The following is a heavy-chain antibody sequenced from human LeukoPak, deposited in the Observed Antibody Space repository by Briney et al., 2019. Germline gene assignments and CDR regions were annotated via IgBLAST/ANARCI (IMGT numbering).Heavy chain of an antibody. J-gene: IGHJ6*03. CDR2: IYYSGST. V-gene: IGHV4-59*01. CDR1: GGSISSYY. D-gene: IGHD3-22*01. Sequence: SETLSLTCTVSGGSISSYYWSWIRQPPGKGLEWIGYIYYSGSTNYNPSLKSRVTISVDTSKNQFSLKLSSVTASDTAVYYCATIRSGGYYSSYYYYYMDVWGKGTTVTVSS. CDR3: ATIRSGGYYSSYYYYYMDV.